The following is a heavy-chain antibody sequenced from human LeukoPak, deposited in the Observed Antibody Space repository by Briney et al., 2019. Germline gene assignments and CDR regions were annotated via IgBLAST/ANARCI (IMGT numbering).Heavy chain of an antibody. Sequence: PGGSLRLSCAASGFTFSNYWMNWVRQAPGKGLVWVSRINSDGSSTTYADSVKGRFTISRDNAKNTLYLQMNSLRAEDTAVYYCASLLGCSTTNCNPDRDYWGQGTLVTVSS. CDR2: INSDGSST. CDR1: GFTFSNYW. CDR3: ASLLGCSTTNCNPDRDY. J-gene: IGHJ4*02. V-gene: IGHV3-74*01. D-gene: IGHD2-2*01.